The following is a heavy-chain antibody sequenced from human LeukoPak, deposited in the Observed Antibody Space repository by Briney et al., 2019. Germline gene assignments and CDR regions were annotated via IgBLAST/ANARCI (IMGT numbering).Heavy chain of an antibody. CDR2: IHYSGST. V-gene: IGHV4-59*12. CDR1: GGSINNYY. D-gene: IGHD1-7*01. Sequence: PSETLSLTCTVSGGSINNYYWIWIRQPPGRGLEWIGYIHYSGSTNYKLSLKSRVTISVDTSKNQFSLKLSSVTAADTAVYYCARDPTGTNWFDPWGQGTLVTVSS. CDR3: ARDPTGTNWFDP. J-gene: IGHJ5*02.